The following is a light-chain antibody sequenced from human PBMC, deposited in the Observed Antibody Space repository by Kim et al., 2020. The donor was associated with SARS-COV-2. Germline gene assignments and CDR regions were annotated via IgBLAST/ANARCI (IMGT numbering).Light chain of an antibody. Sequence: ATINCESSGSVLSCSCNKDSLAWYQQKPGQPPKLLISRTSTRASGVPDRFSGSGSGTDFTLTIGSLQAEDVAVYFCQQHYSAPLTFGGGTKVDIK. V-gene: IGKV4-1*01. CDR2: RTS. J-gene: IGKJ4*01. CDR3: QQHYSAPLT. CDR1: GSVLSCSCNKDS.